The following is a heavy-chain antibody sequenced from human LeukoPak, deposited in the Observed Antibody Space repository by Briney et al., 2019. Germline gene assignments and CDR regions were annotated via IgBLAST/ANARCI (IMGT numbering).Heavy chain of an antibody. D-gene: IGHD3-3*01. J-gene: IGHJ4*02. CDR2: IYFSGNT. V-gene: IGHV4-59*01. CDR1: SGSIDNYY. Sequence: SETLSLTCTISSGSIDNYYWIWIRQPAGKGLEWIGQIYFSGNTNYNPTLKSRVTISVDRSKNQFSLKLSSVTAADPAVYYCARHLWSEYHKFDYWGQGTLVTVSS. CDR3: ARHLWSEYHKFDY.